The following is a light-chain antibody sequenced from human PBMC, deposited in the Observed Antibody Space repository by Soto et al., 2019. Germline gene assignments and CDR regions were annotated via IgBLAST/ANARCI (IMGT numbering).Light chain of an antibody. CDR1: SSNIGSNY. CDR3: AAWDDSLSGWV. J-gene: IGLJ3*02. V-gene: IGLV1-47*01. CDR2: RNN. Sequence: QSVLTQPPSASGTPWQRVTISCSGSSSNIGSNYVYWYQQLPGTAPKLLIYRNNQRPSGVPDRFSGSKSGTSASLAISGLRSEDEADYYCAAWDDSLSGWVFGGGTQLTVL.